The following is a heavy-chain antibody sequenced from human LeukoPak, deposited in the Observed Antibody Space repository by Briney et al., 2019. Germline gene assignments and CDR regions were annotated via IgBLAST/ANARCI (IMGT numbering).Heavy chain of an antibody. J-gene: IGHJ5*02. D-gene: IGHD1-26*01. CDR3: AREARPIVGPYNWFDA. CDR2: IRSSSNYI. CDR1: GFTFSSYS. V-gene: IGHV3-21*01. Sequence: PGGSLRLSCSASGFTFSSYSMNSVRQAPGKGLEWVSSIRSSSNYIYYADSVKGRFTISRDNAKNSLYLQMNSLRAEETAVYYCAREARPIVGPYNWFDAWGEGTLVTVSS.